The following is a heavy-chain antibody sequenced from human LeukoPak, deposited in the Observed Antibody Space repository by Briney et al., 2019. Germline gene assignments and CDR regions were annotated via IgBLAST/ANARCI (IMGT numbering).Heavy chain of an antibody. Sequence: GGSLRLSCAASGFTFSTYAMTWVRQAPGKGLEWVSGINSNGDEIYYADSVKGRFTISRDNSNNALYLQMDSLRAEDTAVYYCANWIGSSSRDYWGQGTLVTVSS. J-gene: IGHJ4*02. CDR3: ANWIGSSSRDY. CDR2: INSNGDEI. D-gene: IGHD6-6*01. CDR1: GFTFSTYA. V-gene: IGHV3-23*01.